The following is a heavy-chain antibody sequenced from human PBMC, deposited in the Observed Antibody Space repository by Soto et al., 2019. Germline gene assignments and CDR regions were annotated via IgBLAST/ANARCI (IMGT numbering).Heavy chain of an antibody. CDR1: GFTFSSYG. CDR3: AKVRVTMIVVVIPYASDI. Sequence: GGSLRLSCAASGFTFSSYGMHWVRQAPGKGLEWVAVISYDGSNKYYADSVKGRFTISRDNSKNTLYLQMNSLRAEDTAVYYCAKVRVTMIVVVIPYASDIWGQGTMVTVSS. V-gene: IGHV3-30*18. D-gene: IGHD3-22*01. J-gene: IGHJ3*02. CDR2: ISYDGSNK.